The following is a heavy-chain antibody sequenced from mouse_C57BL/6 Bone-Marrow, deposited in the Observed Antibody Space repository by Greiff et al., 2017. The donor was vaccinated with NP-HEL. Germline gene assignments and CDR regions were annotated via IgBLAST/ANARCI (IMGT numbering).Heavy chain of an antibody. CDR1: GFNIKDDY. CDR3: TNYDYPDY. CDR2: IDPENGDT. V-gene: IGHV14-4*01. D-gene: IGHD2-4*01. Sequence: VHVKQSGAELVRPGASVKLSCTASGFNIKDDYMHWVKQRPEQGLEWIGWIDPENGDTEYASKFQGKATITADTSSNTAYLQLSSLTSEDTAVYYCTNYDYPDYWGQGTTLTVSS. J-gene: IGHJ2*01.